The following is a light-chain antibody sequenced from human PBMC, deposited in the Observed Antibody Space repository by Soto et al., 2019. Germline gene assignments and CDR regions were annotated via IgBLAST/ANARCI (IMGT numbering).Light chain of an antibody. CDR1: SSDVGGYNY. J-gene: IGLJ1*01. CDR3: SSYTSFSTYV. CDR2: EVS. Sequence: QSALTQPASVSGSPGQSITISCTGTSSDVGGYNYVSWYQQHPGKAPKLMISEVSNRPSGVSNRFSGSKSDNTASLTISGLQAEDEADYYCSSYTSFSTYVFGTGTQLTVL. V-gene: IGLV2-14*01.